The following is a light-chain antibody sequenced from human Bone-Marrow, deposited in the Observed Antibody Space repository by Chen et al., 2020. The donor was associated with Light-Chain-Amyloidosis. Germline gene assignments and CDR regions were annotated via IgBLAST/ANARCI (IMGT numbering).Light chain of an antibody. CDR2: EVT. CDR1: SSDVGGDNH. J-gene: IGLJ1*01. V-gene: IGLV2-14*01. CDR3: SSYTITNTLV. Sequence: QSALPQPASLSGSPGQSITIPCTGTSSDVGGDNHVSWYQQHPDKAPKLMIYEVTNRPSWVPDRFSGSKSDNTASLTISGLQTEDEADYFCSSYTITNTLVFGSGTRVTVL.